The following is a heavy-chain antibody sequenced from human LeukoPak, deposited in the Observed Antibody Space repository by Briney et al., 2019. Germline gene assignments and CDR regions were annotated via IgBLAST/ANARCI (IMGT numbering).Heavy chain of an antibody. J-gene: IGHJ4*02. CDR3: ARDSGKYYYGSGSYYLFDY. Sequence: SETLSLTCAVYGGSFSSYYWGWIRQPPGKGLEWIGSIYYSGSTYYNPSLKSRVTISVDTSKNQFSLKLSSVTAADTAVYYCARDSGKYYYGSGSYYLFDYWGQGTLVTVSS. D-gene: IGHD3-10*01. CDR1: GGSFSSYY. CDR2: IYYSGST. V-gene: IGHV4-39*07.